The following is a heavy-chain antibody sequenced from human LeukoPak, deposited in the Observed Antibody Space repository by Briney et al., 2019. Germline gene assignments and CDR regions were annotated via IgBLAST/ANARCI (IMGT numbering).Heavy chain of an antibody. V-gene: IGHV3-15*01. CDR2: IRSKNDGGTI. J-gene: IGHJ4*02. CDR3: TTDRTMKGY. CDR1: GFTFSNAW. Sequence: GGSLRLSCAASGFTFSNAWMAWVRQAPGKGLEWVGRIRSKNDGGTIGYAAPVKDRFTISRDDSKNTLYLQMNSLEIEDTAVYFCTTDRTMKGYRGQGTLVTVSS. D-gene: IGHD3-22*01.